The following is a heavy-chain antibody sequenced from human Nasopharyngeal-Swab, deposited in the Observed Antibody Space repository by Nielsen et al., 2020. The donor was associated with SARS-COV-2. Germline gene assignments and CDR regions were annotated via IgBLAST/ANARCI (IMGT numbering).Heavy chain of an antibody. D-gene: IGHD1-26*01. J-gene: IGHJ6*03. Sequence: VRQAPGKGLEGVAKIKEDGSEKFYVDSVKGRFTISRDNAKNTLYLQMNSLRAEDTAVYYCARASYRGYYYMDVWGKGTTVTVSS. V-gene: IGHV3-7*01. CDR3: ARASYRGYYYMDV. CDR2: IKEDGSEK.